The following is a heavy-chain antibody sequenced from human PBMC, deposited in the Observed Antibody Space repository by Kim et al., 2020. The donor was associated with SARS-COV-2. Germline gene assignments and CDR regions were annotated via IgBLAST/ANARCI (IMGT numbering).Heavy chain of an antibody. V-gene: IGHV3-23*01. CDR3: AKLPPNYYDSSGYFDY. CDR2: ISGSGGST. Sequence: GGSLRLSCAASGFTFSSYAMSWVRQAPGKGLEWVSAISGSGGSTYYADSVKGRFTISRDNSKNTLYLQMNSLRAEDTAVYYCAKLPPNYYDSSGYFDYWGQGTLVTVSS. J-gene: IGHJ4*01. CDR1: GFTFSSYA. D-gene: IGHD3-22*01.